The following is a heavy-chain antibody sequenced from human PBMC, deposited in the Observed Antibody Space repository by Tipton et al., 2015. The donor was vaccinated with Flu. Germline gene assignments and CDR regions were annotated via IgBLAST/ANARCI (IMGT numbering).Heavy chain of an antibody. CDR2: ISAYNGNT. V-gene: IGHV1-18*01. CDR3: ARDLARQFLYYYGMDV. Sequence: QLVQSGAEVKKPGASVKVSCKASGYTFTSYGISWVRQAPGQGLEWMGWISAYNGNTNYAQKLQGRVTMTTDPSTSTAYMELRSLRSDDTAVYYCARDLARQFLYYYGMDVWGQGTTVTVSS. CDR1: GYTFTSYG. D-gene: IGHD2/OR15-2a*01. J-gene: IGHJ6*02.